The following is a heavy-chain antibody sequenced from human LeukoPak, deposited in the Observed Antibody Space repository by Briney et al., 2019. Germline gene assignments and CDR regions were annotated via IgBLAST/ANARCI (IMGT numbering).Heavy chain of an antibody. V-gene: IGHV4-30-2*01. D-gene: IGHD4-17*01. CDR3: ARGRVNDYGDY. CDR2: IYHSGST. CDR1: GGSISSGGYY. J-gene: IGHJ4*02. Sequence: PSQTLSLTCTVSGGSISSGGYYWSWIRQPPGKGLEWIGYIYHSGSTYYNPSLKSRVTISVDRSKNQFSLKLSSVTAADTAVYYCARGRVNDYGDYWGQGTLVTVSS.